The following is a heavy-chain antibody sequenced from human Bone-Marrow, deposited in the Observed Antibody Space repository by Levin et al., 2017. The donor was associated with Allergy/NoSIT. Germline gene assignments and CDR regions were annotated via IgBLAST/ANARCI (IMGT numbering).Heavy chain of an antibody. V-gene: IGHV4-59*02. Sequence: NASETLSLTCTVSGGSVSDSYWSWIRQPPGKGLEWVGYIHYSGSTKYNPSLKSRVAISLHTSKNQFSLEVTSVTAADTAMYYCATGRYGEDYWGQGTLVTVSS. CDR3: ATGRYGEDY. J-gene: IGHJ4*02. CDR2: IHYSGST. CDR1: GGSVSDSY. D-gene: IGHD4-17*01.